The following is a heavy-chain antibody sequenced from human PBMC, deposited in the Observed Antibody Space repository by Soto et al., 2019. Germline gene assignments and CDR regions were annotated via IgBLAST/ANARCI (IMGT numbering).Heavy chain of an antibody. CDR2: INPNSGGT. Sequence: GASVKVSCKASGYTFTGYYMHWVRQAPGQGLEWMGWINPNSGGTNYAQKFQGWVTMTRDTSISTAYMELSRLRSDDTAVYYCARGSADYYDSSVYGQPGSWDYWGQGTLVTGSS. CDR1: GYTFTGYY. J-gene: IGHJ4*02. CDR3: ARGSADYYDSSVYGQPGSWDY. V-gene: IGHV1-2*04. D-gene: IGHD3-22*01.